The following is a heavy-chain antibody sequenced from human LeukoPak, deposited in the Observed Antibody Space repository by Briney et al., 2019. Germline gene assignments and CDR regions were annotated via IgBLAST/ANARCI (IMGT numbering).Heavy chain of an antibody. CDR1: GHTFTGYY. CDR2: INPNSGGT. Sequence: ASVKVSCKASGHTFTGYYMHWVRQAPGQGLEWMGWINPNSGGTNYAQKFQGRVTMTRDTSISTAYMELSRLRSDDTAVYYCARVVSRYCSSTSCPFDYWGQGTLVTVSS. CDR3: ARVVSRYCSSTSCPFDY. V-gene: IGHV1-2*02. J-gene: IGHJ4*02. D-gene: IGHD2-2*01.